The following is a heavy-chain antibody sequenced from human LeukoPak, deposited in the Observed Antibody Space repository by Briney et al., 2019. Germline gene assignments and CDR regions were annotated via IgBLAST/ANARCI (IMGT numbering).Heavy chain of an antibody. J-gene: IGHJ3*02. Sequence: GGSLRLSCAASGFTFSSYGMHWVRQAPGKGLEWVAVISHDGSNEYYADSVEGRFTISRDNSKNTLYLQMNSLRAEDTAVYYCAKDLRGYKTGAFDIWGQGTMVTVSS. V-gene: IGHV3-30*18. D-gene: IGHD3-10*01. CDR1: GFTFSSYG. CDR3: AKDLRGYKTGAFDI. CDR2: ISHDGSNE.